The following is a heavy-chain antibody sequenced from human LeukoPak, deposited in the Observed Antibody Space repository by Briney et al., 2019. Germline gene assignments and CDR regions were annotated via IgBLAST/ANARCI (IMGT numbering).Heavy chain of an antibody. V-gene: IGHV1-18*01. J-gene: IGHJ4*02. Sequence: ASVKVSCKASGYTFTSYGISWVRQAPGQGLEWMGWISAYNGNTNYAQKLQGRVTMTTDTSTSTDYMELRSLRSDDTAVYYCARGGPYDFWSGYSQDYWGQGTLVTVSS. CDR2: ISAYNGNT. D-gene: IGHD3-3*01. CDR1: GYTFTSYG. CDR3: ARGGPYDFWSGYSQDY.